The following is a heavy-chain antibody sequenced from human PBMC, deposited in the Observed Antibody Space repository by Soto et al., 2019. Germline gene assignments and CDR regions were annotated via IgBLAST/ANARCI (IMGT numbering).Heavy chain of an antibody. V-gene: IGHV3-7*01. CDR2: IKPDGSDK. CDR3: ARENYFDY. CDR1: GFTFRNYW. Sequence: HPGGSLRLSCAASGFTFRNYWMGWVRQTPDKGLEWVANIKPDGSDKYYVDSVKGRFTISRDNAKNSLYLQMNSLRAEDTAVYYCARENYFDYWGQGTLVTVSS. J-gene: IGHJ4*02.